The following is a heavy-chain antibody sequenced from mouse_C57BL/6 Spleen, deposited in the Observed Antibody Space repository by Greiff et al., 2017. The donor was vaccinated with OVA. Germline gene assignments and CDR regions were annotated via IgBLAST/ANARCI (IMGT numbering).Heavy chain of an antibody. Sequence: QVQLQQPGAELVKPGASVKLSCKASGYTFTSYWMHWVKQRPGQGLEWIGMIHPNSGSTNYNEKFKSKATLTVDTSSSTAYMQLSSLTSEDSAVYYCARLGDYAMDYWGQGTSVAVSS. CDR2: IHPNSGST. J-gene: IGHJ4*01. CDR3: ARLGDYAMDY. V-gene: IGHV1-64*01. D-gene: IGHD4-1*01. CDR1: GYTFTSYW.